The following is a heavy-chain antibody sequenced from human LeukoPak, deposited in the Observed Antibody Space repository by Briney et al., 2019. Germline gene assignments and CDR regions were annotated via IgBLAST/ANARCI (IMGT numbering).Heavy chain of an antibody. CDR3: ARGSGSPDY. V-gene: IGHV3-48*02. D-gene: IGHD1-26*01. CDR2: ISSSSSTI. J-gene: IGHJ4*02. CDR1: GFSFRTYN. Sequence: GGSLRLSCTASGFSFRTYNLHWVRQAPGKGLEWVSYISSSSSTIYYADSVKGRFTISRDNAKNSLYLQMNSLRDEDTAVYYCARGSGSPDYWGQGTLVTVSS.